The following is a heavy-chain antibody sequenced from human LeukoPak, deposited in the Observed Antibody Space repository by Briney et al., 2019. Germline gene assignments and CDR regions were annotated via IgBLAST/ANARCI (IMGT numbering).Heavy chain of an antibody. Sequence: GGSLRLSYAASGFTVSSNYMSWVRQAPGKGLEWVSVIYGGGSTYYADSVKGRFTISRDNSKNTLYLQMNSLRAEDTAVYYRARDGSTSAQGLFDYWGQGTLVTVSS. V-gene: IGHV3-66*01. CDR1: GFTVSSNY. D-gene: IGHD6-6*01. J-gene: IGHJ4*02. CDR2: IYGGGST. CDR3: ARDGSTSAQGLFDY.